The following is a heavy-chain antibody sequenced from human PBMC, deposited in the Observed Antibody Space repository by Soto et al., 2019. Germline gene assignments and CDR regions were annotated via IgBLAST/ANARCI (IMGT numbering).Heavy chain of an antibody. Sequence: SQTLSLSCAISGDSVSSNSAAWNWIRQSPSRGLEWLGRTYYRSKWYNDYAVSVKSRITINPDTSKNQFSLQLNSVTPEDTAVYYCARVNLGYCSSTSCYAAFDYWGQGTLVTVSS. V-gene: IGHV6-1*01. CDR2: TYYRSKWYN. CDR1: GDSVSSNSAA. D-gene: IGHD2-2*01. CDR3: ARVNLGYCSSTSCYAAFDY. J-gene: IGHJ4*02.